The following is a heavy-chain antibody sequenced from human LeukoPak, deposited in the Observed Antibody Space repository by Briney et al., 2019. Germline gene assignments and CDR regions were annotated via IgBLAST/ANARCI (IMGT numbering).Heavy chain of an antibody. CDR1: RGSMSSYY. CDR3: ARVRVSSSSHPWYFDY. Sequence: SETLSLTCTVSRGSMSSYYWSWIRQPPGKGLEWIGYIYYSGSTNYNPSLKSRVNISVDTSKNQFSLKLASVTAADTAVYYCARVRVSSSSHPWYFDYWGQGTLATDCS. V-gene: IGHV4-59*01. D-gene: IGHD6-19*01. CDR2: IYYSGST. J-gene: IGHJ4*02.